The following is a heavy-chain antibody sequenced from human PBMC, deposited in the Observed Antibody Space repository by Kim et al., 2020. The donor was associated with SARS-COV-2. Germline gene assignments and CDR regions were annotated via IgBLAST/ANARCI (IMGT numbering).Heavy chain of an antibody. V-gene: IGHV1-69*13. D-gene: IGHD2-15*01. J-gene: IGHJ6*02. CDR3: ARAGVVVVAATPMLDGMDV. CDR1: GGTFSSYA. CDR2: IIPIFGTA. Sequence: SVKVSCKASGGTFSSYAISWVRQAPGQGLEWMGGIIPIFGTANYAQKFQGRVTITADESTSTAYMELSSLRSEDTAVYYCARAGVVVVAATPMLDGMDVWGQGTTVTVSS.